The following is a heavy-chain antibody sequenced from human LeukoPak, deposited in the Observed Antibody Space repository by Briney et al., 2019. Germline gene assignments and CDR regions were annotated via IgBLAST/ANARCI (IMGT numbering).Heavy chain of an antibody. CDR2: ISYDGSNK. D-gene: IGHD3-10*01. CDR1: GFTFSSHA. V-gene: IGHV3-30*04. CDR3: AKDSGGDFDY. Sequence: PGGSLRLSCAASGFTFSSHAMHWVRQAPGKGLEWVAVISYDGSNKYYADSVKGRFTISRDNSKNTLYLQMNSLRAEDTAVYYCAKDSGGDFDYWGQGTLVTVSS. J-gene: IGHJ4*02.